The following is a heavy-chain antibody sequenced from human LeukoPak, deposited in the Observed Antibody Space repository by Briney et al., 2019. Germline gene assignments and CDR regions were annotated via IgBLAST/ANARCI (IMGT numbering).Heavy chain of an antibody. CDR1: GFTFSSYA. CDR2: ISYDGSNK. J-gene: IGHJ4*02. D-gene: IGHD1-14*01. Sequence: PGGSLTLSCAASGFTFSSYAMHWVRQAPGKGLEWVAVISYDGSNKYYADSVKGRFTISRDNSKNTLYLQMNSLRAEDTAVYYCARDLYKREGTFDYWGQGTLVTVSS. CDR3: ARDLYKREGTFDY. V-gene: IGHV3-30-3*01.